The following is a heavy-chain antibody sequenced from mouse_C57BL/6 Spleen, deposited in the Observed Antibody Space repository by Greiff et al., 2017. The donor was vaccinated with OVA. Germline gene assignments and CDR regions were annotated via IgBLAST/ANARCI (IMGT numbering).Heavy chain of an antibody. CDR2: IDPEDGEN. Sequence: EVQLQQSGAELVKPGASVKLSCTASGFNIKDYYMHWVKQRTEQGLEWIGRIDPEDGENKYAPKFQGKATITADTSSNTAYLQLSSLTSEDTAVYYCALNYYGSSHFDYWGQGTTLTVSS. CDR3: ALNYYGSSHFDY. J-gene: IGHJ2*01. D-gene: IGHD1-1*01. CDR1: GFNIKDYY. V-gene: IGHV14-2*01.